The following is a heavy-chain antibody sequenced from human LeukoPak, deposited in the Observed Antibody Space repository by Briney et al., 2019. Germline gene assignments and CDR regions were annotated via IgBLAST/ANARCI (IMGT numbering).Heavy chain of an antibody. Sequence: GGSLRLSCAASGCTFSRHSMNWVRQAPGKGLEWVSSISSSSSYIYYADSVKGRFTISRDNARNSLYLQTTSLRAEDTAVYYCARGFDNYGNIIDFWGQGTLVTVSS. D-gene: IGHD5-18*01. J-gene: IGHJ4*02. V-gene: IGHV3-21*01. CDR3: ARGFDNYGNIIDF. CDR1: GCTFSRHS. CDR2: ISSSSSYI.